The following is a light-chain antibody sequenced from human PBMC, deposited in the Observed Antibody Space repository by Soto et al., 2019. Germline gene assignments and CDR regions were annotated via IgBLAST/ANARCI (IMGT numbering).Light chain of an antibody. Sequence: EIVLTQSPGTLSLSPGERATLSCRASQSVSSTNLALYQQKPGQAPRLLIYDASNRATGIPARFSGSGSGTDFTLTISSLEPEDFAVYYCQQRSNWPRTFGQGTNVDIK. J-gene: IGKJ1*01. CDR1: QSVSSTN. CDR2: DAS. CDR3: QQRSNWPRT. V-gene: IGKV3-11*01.